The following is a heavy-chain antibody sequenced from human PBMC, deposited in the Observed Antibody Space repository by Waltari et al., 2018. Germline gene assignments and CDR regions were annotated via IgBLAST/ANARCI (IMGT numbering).Heavy chain of an antibody. CDR1: GFSLSTSGMC. V-gene: IGHV2-70*15. CDR3: ARTTYYYDSSGFHISDY. J-gene: IGHJ4*02. D-gene: IGHD3-22*01. Sequence: QVTLRESGPALVKPTQTLTLTCTFSGFSLSTSGMCVSWIRQPPGKALEWLVRIDWDDDKYYSTSLKTRLTISKDTSKNQVVLTMTNMDPVDTATYYCARTTYYYDSSGFHISDYWGQGTLVTVSS. CDR2: IDWDDDK.